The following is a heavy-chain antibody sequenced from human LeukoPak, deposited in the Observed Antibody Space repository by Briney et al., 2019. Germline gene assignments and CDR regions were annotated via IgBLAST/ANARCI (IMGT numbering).Heavy chain of an antibody. J-gene: IGHJ5*02. CDR3: SRDRLGGLDL. D-gene: IGHD5-12*01. Sequence: GGSLRLSCAASGFDFSTYAINWVRQAPGKGLEWVSSISTMSNYIFYGDSVKGRFTNSRDNAKNSVYLQMNSLRPEDTAVYYCSRDRLGGLDLWGQGTLVTVSS. CDR2: ISTMSNYI. CDR1: GFDFSTYA. V-gene: IGHV3-21*01.